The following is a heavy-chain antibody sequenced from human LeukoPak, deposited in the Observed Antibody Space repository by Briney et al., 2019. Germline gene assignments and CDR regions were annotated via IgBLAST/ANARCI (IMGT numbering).Heavy chain of an antibody. J-gene: IGHJ6*02. CDR1: GGSISSSSYY. V-gene: IGHV4-39*07. CDR2: IYYSGST. Sequence: PSETLSLTCTVSGGSISSSSYYWGWIRQPPGKGLEWIGSIYYSGSTNYNPSLKSRVTISVDTSKNQFSLKLSSVTAADTAVYYCARARSTVQLERRPIDRYYYYYYGMDVWGQGTTVTVSS. CDR3: ARARSTVQLERRPIDRYYYYYYGMDV. D-gene: IGHD1-1*01.